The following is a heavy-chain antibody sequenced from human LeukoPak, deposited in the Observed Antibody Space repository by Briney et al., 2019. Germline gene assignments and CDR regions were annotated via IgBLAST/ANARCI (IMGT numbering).Heavy chain of an antibody. CDR1: GFTFSSYD. Sequence: GGSLRLSCAASGFTFSSYDMHWVRQATGKGLEWVSAIGTGGDTYYPGSVKGRFTISRENAKNSLYLQMNSLRAGDTAVYYCARATTSGYYANWGQGTLGTASS. D-gene: IGHD3-22*01. CDR2: IGTGGDT. J-gene: IGHJ4*02. CDR3: ARATTSGYYAN. V-gene: IGHV3-13*01.